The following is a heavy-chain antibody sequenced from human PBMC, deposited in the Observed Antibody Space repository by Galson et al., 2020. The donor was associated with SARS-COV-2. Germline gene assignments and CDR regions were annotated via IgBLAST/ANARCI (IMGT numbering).Heavy chain of an antibody. CDR1: GLSFSSYP. V-gene: IGHV3-23*01. CDR2: ISGNGGIT. J-gene: IGHJ5*02. CDR3: AKVRSLCGGDCYVGWFDP. D-gene: IGHD2-21*02. Sequence: TGGSLRPSCAASGLSFSSYPMTWVRQAPGKGLEWVAVISGNGGITKYADAVNGRFTISRDNSRNTLYLQMNNLRAEDTAVYYCAKVRSLCGGDCYVGWFDPWGQGTLVTVSS.